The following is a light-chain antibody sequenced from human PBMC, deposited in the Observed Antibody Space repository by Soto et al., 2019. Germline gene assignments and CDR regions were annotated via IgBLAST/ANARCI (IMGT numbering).Light chain of an antibody. Sequence: EIVLTQSPGTLSLSPGYRSTLSCRASQSVSSNLAWYQQKPGQAPRFLIYGASTRATGIPARFSGSGSGTEFTLTISSLQSEDFAVYYRQQYDNWPLTFGGGTKGDIK. CDR2: GAS. V-gene: IGKV3-15*01. CDR3: QQYDNWPLT. J-gene: IGKJ4*01. CDR1: QSVSSN.